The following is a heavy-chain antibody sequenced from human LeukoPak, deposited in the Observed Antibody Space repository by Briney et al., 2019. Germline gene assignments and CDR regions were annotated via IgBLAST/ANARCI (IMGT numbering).Heavy chain of an antibody. J-gene: IGHJ4*02. Sequence: PGGSLRLSCAASGFTFSSYGMSWVRQAPGKGLEWVSAISGSGGSTYYADSVKGRFTISRDNSKNTLYLQMNSLRAKDTAVYYCAKTTGTDRTRPYYWGQGTLVTVSS. V-gene: IGHV3-23*01. D-gene: IGHD1-1*01. CDR1: GFTFSSYG. CDR2: ISGSGGST. CDR3: AKTTGTDRTRPYY.